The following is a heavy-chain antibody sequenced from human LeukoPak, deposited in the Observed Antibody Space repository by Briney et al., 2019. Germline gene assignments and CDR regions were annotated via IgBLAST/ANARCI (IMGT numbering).Heavy chain of an antibody. V-gene: IGHV3-30*04. Sequence: GGSLRLSCAASGFTFSSYAMHWVRQAPGKGLEWVAVISYDGRNIHYPDSVKGRFTISRDISTDTLWLQMDSLRTEDTAVYYCARDGGSSWLYYYYGMDVWGQGTTVTVSS. CDR2: ISYDGRNI. D-gene: IGHD6-13*01. J-gene: IGHJ6*02. CDR3: ARDGGSSWLYYYYGMDV. CDR1: GFTFSSYA.